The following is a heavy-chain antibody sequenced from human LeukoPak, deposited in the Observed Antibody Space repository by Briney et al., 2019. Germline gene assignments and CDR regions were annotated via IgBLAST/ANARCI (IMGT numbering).Heavy chain of an antibody. CDR2: INANSGGT. CDR1: GYTFTGYY. Sequence: ASVKVSCKASGYTFTGYYMHWVRQAPGQGLEWMGWINANSGGTNYAQKFQGRVTMTRDTSISTAYMGLSRLRSDDTAVYYCARETYYTSGSVYNRIDYWGQGTLVTVSS. D-gene: IGHD3-10*01. V-gene: IGHV1-2*02. CDR3: ARETYYTSGSVYNRIDY. J-gene: IGHJ4*02.